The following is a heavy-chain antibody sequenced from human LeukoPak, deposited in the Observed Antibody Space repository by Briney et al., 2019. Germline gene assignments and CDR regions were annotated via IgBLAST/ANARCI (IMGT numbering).Heavy chain of an antibody. Sequence: GGSLRLSCAASGFTFSDYYMSWIRQAPGKGLEWVSYISSSGSTIYYADSVKGRFTISRDNAKNSLYLQVNSLRAEDTALYYCAKGGFSYFADYWGQGTLVTVSS. CDR2: ISSSGSTI. CDR1: GFTFSDYY. V-gene: IGHV3-11*01. J-gene: IGHJ4*02. D-gene: IGHD5-18*01. CDR3: AKGGFSYFADY.